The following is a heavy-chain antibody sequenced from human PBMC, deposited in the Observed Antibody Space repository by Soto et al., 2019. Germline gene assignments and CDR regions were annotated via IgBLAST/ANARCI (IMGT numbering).Heavy chain of an antibody. J-gene: IGHJ5*01. V-gene: IGHV4-4*02. Sequence: SETPSLPCGVSGGTVASSDWCSWVRQSPGRGLEWTGNVYHTGDTNFNPSLQSRVTFSVDKSNNQFSLRLTSVTAADTAVYFCAREIVTAGGNNYFGTWGPGTLGTVSS. D-gene: IGHD2-21*02. CDR2: VYHTGDT. CDR1: GGTVASSDW. CDR3: AREIVTAGGNNYFGT.